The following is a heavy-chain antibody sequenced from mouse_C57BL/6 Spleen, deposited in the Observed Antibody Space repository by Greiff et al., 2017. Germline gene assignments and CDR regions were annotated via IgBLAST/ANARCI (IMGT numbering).Heavy chain of an antibody. J-gene: IGHJ2*01. CDR3: ARSEGTAQAFDY. CDR2: IYPRSGNT. V-gene: IGHV1-81*01. Sequence: QVQLQQSGAELARPGASVKLSCKASGYTFTSYGISWVKQRTGQGLEWIGEIYPRSGNTYYNEKFKGKATLTADKSSSTAYMELRSLTSEDSAVYFCARSEGTAQAFDYWGQGTTLTVSS. CDR1: GYTFTSYG. D-gene: IGHD3-2*02.